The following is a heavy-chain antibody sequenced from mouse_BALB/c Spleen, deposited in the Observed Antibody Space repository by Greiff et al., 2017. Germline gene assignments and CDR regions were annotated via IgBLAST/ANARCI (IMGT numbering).Heavy chain of an antibody. Sequence: VQLKESGPGLVAPSQSLSITCTVSGFSLTSYGVHWVRQPPGKGLEWLGVIWAGGSTNYNSALMSRLSISKDNSKSQVFLKMNSLQTDDTAMYYCARTMITPRHAPFDYWGQGTTLTVSS. V-gene: IGHV2-9*02. D-gene: IGHD2-4*01. CDR1: GFSLTSYG. J-gene: IGHJ2*01. CDR2: IWAGGST. CDR3: ARTMITPRHAPFDY.